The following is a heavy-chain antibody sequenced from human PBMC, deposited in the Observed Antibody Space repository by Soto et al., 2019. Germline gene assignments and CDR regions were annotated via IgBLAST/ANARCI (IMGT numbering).Heavy chain of an antibody. CDR3: ARSEYLHPLSFDY. J-gene: IGHJ4*02. Sequence: SETLSLTCTVSGGSISSYYWSWIRQPPGKGLEWIGYIYYSGSTNYNPSLKSRVTISVDTSKNQFSLKLSSVTAADTAVYYCARSEYLHPLSFDYWGQGTLVTVSS. CDR2: IYYSGST. CDR1: GGSISSYY. D-gene: IGHD2-2*02. V-gene: IGHV4-59*01.